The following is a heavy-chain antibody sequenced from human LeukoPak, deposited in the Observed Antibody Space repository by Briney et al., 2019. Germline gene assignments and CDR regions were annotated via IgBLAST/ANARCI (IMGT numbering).Heavy chain of an antibody. J-gene: IGHJ4*02. D-gene: IGHD5-24*01. Sequence: ASVKVSCKASGYTFTSCYMHWVRQAPGQGLEWMGIINPSGGSTSYAQKFQGRVTMTRDTSTSTVYMELSSLRSEDTAVYYCASARDGYTHLDYWGQGVLVTVSS. CDR2: INPSGGST. V-gene: IGHV1-46*01. CDR1: GYTFTSCY. CDR3: ASARDGYTHLDY.